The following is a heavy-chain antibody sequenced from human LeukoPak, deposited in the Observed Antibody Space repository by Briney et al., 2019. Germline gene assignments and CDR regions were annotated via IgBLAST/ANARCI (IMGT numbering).Heavy chain of an antibody. CDR3: ARTSFGDYAYDY. Sequence: SVKVSCKASGYTFIGYYMHWVRQAPGQGLEWMGRINGNSGGTNYAQRFQGRVTMTRDTSISTAYMELSRLRSDDTAVYYCARTSFGDYAYDYWGQGTLVTVSS. J-gene: IGHJ4*02. CDR2: INGNSGGT. D-gene: IGHD4-17*01. CDR1: GYTFIGYY. V-gene: IGHV1-2*06.